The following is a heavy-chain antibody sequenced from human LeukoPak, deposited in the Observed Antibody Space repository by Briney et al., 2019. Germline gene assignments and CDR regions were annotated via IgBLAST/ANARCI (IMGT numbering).Heavy chain of an antibody. Sequence: GGSLRLSCSASGFAFSNFAMHWVRQAPGKGLEWVAVVSYEGTIKYYTDSAKGRFTISRDNAKNSLYLQMNSLRAEDTAVYYCATYSSLNRREFQFWGQGTLLTVSS. J-gene: IGHJ1*01. CDR1: GFAFSNFA. CDR3: ATYSSLNRREFQF. D-gene: IGHD3-22*01. V-gene: IGHV3-30*04. CDR2: VSYEGTIK.